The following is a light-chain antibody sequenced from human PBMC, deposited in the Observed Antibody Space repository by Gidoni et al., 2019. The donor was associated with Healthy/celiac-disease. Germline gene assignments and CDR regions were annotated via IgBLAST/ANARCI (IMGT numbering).Light chain of an antibody. CDR2: YKSASDK. J-gene: IGLJ2*01. CDR3: MIWHSSAVV. CDR1: SGINVGTYR. Sequence: QAVLTQPSSLSASPGASASLTCTLRSGINVGTYRIYWYQQKPGSPPQYLLRYKSASDKQQGSGVPSRFSGSKDASANAGILLISGLQSEDEADYYCMIWHSSAVVFGGGTKLTVL. V-gene: IGLV5-45*03.